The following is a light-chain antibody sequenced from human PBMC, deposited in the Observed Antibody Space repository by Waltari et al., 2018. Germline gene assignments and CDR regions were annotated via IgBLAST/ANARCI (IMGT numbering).Light chain of an antibody. J-gene: IGKJ4*01. V-gene: IGKV3-11*01. Sequence: EIVLTQSPATLSLYPGERATLSCRTSQRVSSHLAWYQQKPGQAPRLLIYDISNRATGIPARFSGSGSGTDFTLTISSLEPEDFAVYYCQQRTNWLFGGGTKVEI. CDR1: QRVSSH. CDR3: QQRTNWL. CDR2: DIS.